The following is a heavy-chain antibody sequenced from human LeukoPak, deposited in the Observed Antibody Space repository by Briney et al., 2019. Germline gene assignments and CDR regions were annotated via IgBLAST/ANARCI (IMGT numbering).Heavy chain of an antibody. Sequence: GGSLRLSCAASGFTFSSYDMNWVRQAPGKGLEWVSYIHSSGGTIYYADSVKGRFTISRDSAKNSVYLRMNSLRAEDTALYYCAGKLTGTTYFDCWGQGTLVTVSS. D-gene: IGHD1-1*01. CDR3: AGKLTGTTYFDC. V-gene: IGHV3-48*03. J-gene: IGHJ4*02. CDR2: IHSSGGTI. CDR1: GFTFSSYD.